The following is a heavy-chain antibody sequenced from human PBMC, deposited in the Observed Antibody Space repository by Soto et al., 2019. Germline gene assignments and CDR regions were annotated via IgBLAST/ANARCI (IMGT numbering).Heavy chain of an antibody. CDR2: ISYDGSNK. D-gene: IGHD3-10*01. CDR3: ASPEGDGSGSYLYPRYYYYYGMDV. J-gene: IGHJ6*02. V-gene: IGHV3-30-3*01. Sequence: PGGSLRLSCAASGFTFISYAMHCFRQSPFKWLEWVAVISYDGSNKYYADSVKGRFTISRDNSKNTLYLQMNSLRAEDTAVYYCASPEGDGSGSYLYPRYYYYYGMDVWGQGTTVTVSS. CDR1: GFTFISYA.